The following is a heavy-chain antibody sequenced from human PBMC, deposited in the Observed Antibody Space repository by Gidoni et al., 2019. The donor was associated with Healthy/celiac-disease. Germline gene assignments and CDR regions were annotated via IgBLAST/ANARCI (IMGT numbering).Heavy chain of an antibody. V-gene: IGHV3-15*07. Sequence: EVQLVESGGGLVKPGGSLRLSCAASGFTFSNAWLNWVRQAPGKGLEWVGRIKSKTDGGTTDYAAPVKGRFTISRDDSKNTLYLQMNSLKTEDTAVYYCTTDLGPAIVVVTWGQGTLVTVSS. CDR1: GFTFSNAW. J-gene: IGHJ5*02. CDR2: IKSKTDGGTT. D-gene: IGHD3-22*01. CDR3: TTDLGPAIVVVT.